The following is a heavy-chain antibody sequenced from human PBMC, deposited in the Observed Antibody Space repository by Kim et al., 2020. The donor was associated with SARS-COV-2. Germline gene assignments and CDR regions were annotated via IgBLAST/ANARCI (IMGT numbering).Heavy chain of an antibody. D-gene: IGHD7-27*01. V-gene: IGHV1-46*01. Sequence: ASVKVSCKASGYSFTRYKMHWVRQAPGQGLEWMGIINPSDDRKRYAEKFQGRLTMTRDTSTSTVDMELSSLGSEDTAVYYCARDNTWAVDSWGQGTLVTVSS. J-gene: IGHJ4*02. CDR1: GYSFTRYK. CDR3: ARDNTWAVDS. CDR2: INPSDDRK.